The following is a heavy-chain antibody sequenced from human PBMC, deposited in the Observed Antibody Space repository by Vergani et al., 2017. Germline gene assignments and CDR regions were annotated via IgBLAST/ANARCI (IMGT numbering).Heavy chain of an antibody. Sequence: EVQLLESGGGLVQPGGSLRLSCAASGFTFSSYAMSWVRQAPGKGLEWVGRIKSKTDGGTTDYAAPVKGRFTISRDDSKNTLYLQMNSLKTEDTAVYYCTTEVGEIVVVPAASDYWGQGTLVTVSS. D-gene: IGHD2-2*01. CDR1: GFTFSSYA. CDR3: TTEVGEIVVVPAASDY. CDR2: IKSKTDGGTT. V-gene: IGHV3-15*01. J-gene: IGHJ4*02.